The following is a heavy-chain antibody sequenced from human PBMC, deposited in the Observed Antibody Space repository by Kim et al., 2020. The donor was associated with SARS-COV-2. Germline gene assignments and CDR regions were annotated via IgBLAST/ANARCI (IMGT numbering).Heavy chain of an antibody. V-gene: IGHV4-39*01. D-gene: IGHD7-27*01. J-gene: IGHJ4*02. CDR3: ARLGPSWDKPMDS. Sequence: YTPSLKSGVTMSAEMSNTHFSLKLSSVTAADTALYYCARLGPSWDKPMDSWGQGTLVTVSS.